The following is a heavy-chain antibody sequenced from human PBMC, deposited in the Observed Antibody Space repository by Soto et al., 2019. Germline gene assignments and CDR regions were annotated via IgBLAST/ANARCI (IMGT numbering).Heavy chain of an antibody. CDR2: ISAYNGNT. Sequence: QVQLVQSGAEVKKPGASVKVSCKASGYTFASYAISWMRQAPGQGLEWMGWISAYNGNTNYAQKLQGRVTMTTDTSTSTASMELRSLRCHDTAVYYCASDPPPPDYWGQGNLVTVSS. CDR1: GYTFASYA. V-gene: IGHV1-18*01. J-gene: IGHJ4*02. CDR3: ASDPPPPDY.